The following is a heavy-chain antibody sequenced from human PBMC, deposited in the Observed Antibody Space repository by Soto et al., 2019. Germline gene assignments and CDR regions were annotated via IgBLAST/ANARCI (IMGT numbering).Heavy chain of an antibody. CDR3: ARDPVLRFLEWFRDYYGVDV. CDR1: GYTFTSYA. CDR2: INAGNGNT. V-gene: IGHV1-3*01. Sequence: ASVKASCKASGYTFTSYAMHWVLHAPGQRLEWMGWINAGNGNTKYSQKFQGRVRVPRDTSASTAYMELSRLRSEDTAVYYCARDPVLRFLEWFRDYYGVDVWGQGSTVTVSS. J-gene: IGHJ6*02. D-gene: IGHD3-3*01.